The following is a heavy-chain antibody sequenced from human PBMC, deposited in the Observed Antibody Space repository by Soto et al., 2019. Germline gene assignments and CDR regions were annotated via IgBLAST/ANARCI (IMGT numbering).Heavy chain of an antibody. J-gene: IGHJ4*02. CDR1: GFTFSSYG. CDR2: ISYDGSNK. Sequence: QVQLVESGGGVVQPGRSLRLSCAASGFTFSSYGMHWVRQAPGKGLEWVAVISYDGSNKYYADSVKGRFTISRDNSKNTLYLQMNSLRAEDTAVYYCAKAEQWLGNDFDYWGQGTLVTVSS. D-gene: IGHD6-19*01. CDR3: AKAEQWLGNDFDY. V-gene: IGHV3-30*18.